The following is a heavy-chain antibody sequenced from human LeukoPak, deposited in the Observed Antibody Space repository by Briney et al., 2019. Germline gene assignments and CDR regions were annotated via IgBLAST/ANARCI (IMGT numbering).Heavy chain of an antibody. CDR1: GYSFDEYA. V-gene: IGHV3-9*01. D-gene: IGHD2-2*01. Sequence: GGSLRLSCVGSGYSFDEYAMHWVRQAPGKGLEWVSGINWKSDKIGYADSVKGRFTISRDNSKNSLYLQMNSLRVEDTALYYCAKDRYCTSSSCPIDFWGQGTMVTVSS. J-gene: IGHJ4*02. CDR2: INWKSDKI. CDR3: AKDRYCTSSSCPIDF.